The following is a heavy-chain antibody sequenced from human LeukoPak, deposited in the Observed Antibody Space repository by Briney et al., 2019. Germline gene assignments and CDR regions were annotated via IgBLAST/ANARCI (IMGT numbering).Heavy chain of an antibody. CDR1: GCSISSSSYN. J-gene: IGHJ4*02. Sequence: PSETLSLTCTASGCSISSSSYNWGWIRQPPGKGLDWIGSINYSGSTYYNPSLKSLITISVDTSKYQFPLKMSSVTAADTVVYYCARHEGDDYYFDYWGQGTVVTVSS. CDR2: INYSGST. V-gene: IGHV4-39*01. D-gene: IGHD3-16*01. CDR3: ARHEGDDYYFDY.